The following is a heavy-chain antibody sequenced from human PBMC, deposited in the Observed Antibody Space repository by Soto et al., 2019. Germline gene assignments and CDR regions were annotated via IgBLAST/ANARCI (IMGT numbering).Heavy chain of an antibody. CDR1: GFTFSSYA. CDR3: AKPSFSSAWTSFYFDS. J-gene: IGHJ4*02. V-gene: IGHV3-23*01. CDR2: ISGSGGST. Sequence: GGSLRLSCAASGFTFSSYAMSWVRQAPGKGLEWVSAISGSGGSTYYADSVKGRFTISRDNSKNTLYLQMNSLRAEDTAVYYCAKPSFSSAWTSFYFDSWGQGALVTVSS. D-gene: IGHD6-19*01.